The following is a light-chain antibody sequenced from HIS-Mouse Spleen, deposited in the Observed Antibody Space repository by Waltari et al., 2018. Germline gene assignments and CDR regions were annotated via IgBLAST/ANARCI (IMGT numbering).Light chain of an antibody. CDR3: QQYDNLPFT. J-gene: IGKJ3*01. V-gene: IGKV1-33*01. CDR2: DAS. CDR1: QDISNY. Sequence: DIQMTQSPSSLSASVGDRVTITCQASQDISNYLNWYQQKPGKAPKLLIYDASNLETGVPSRFSGSGSGTDFTVTLSSLQPEDIATYYCQQYDNLPFTFGPGTKVDIK.